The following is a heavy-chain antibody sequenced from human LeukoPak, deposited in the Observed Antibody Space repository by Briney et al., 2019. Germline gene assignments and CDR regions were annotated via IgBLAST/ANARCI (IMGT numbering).Heavy chain of an antibody. CDR1: GHSISSGYY. D-gene: IGHD6-19*01. V-gene: IGHV4-38-2*02. CDR3: ARDQRIGYSSGWYNWYFDL. CDR2: IYHSGST. Sequence: SETLSLTCAVSGHSISSGYYWGWIRQPPGKGLEWIGSIYHSGSTYYNPSLKSRDTISVDTSKNQFSLKLSSVTAADTAVYYCARDQRIGYSSGWYNWYFDLWGRGTLVTVSS. J-gene: IGHJ2*01.